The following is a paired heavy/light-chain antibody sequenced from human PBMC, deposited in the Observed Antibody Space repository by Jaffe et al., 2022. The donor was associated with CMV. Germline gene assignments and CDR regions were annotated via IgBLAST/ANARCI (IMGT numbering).Light chain of an antibody. J-gene: IGKJ4*01. CDR1: QSVSSSY. Sequence: EIVLTQSPGTLSLSPGERATLSCRASQSVSSSYLAWYQQKPGQAPRLLIYGASSRATGIPDRFSGSGSGTDFTLTISRLEPEDFAVYYCQQYGSSPPTLTFGGGTKVEIK. V-gene: IGKV3-20*01. CDR3: QQYGSSPPTLT. CDR2: GAS.
Heavy chain of an antibody. CDR1: GFTFSSYS. D-gene: IGHD3-3*01. CDR3: ARGGGSYDFWSGDTYGMDV. J-gene: IGHJ6*02. V-gene: IGHV3-48*02. CDR2: ISSSSSTI. Sequence: EVQLVESGGGLVQPGGSLRLSCAASGFTFSSYSMNWVRQAPGKGLEWVSYISSSSSTIYYADSVKGRFTISRDNAKNSLYLQMNSLRDEDTAVYYCARGGGSYDFWSGDTYGMDVWGQGTTVTVSS.